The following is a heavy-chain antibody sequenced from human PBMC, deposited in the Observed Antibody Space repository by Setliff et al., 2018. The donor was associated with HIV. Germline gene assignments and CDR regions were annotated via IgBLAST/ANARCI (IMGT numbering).Heavy chain of an antibody. D-gene: IGHD3-10*01. Sequence: SETLSLTCSVSGGSMSSYCWTWIRQSAGKGLEWIGHIYSTGTTNYNSSLKSRLTMSIDTSKNQFSLGLRSLTAADTAVYYCARAFGSGSYRWFDPWGQGTLVTVSS. J-gene: IGHJ5*02. V-gene: IGHV4-4*07. CDR2: IYSTGTT. CDR3: ARAFGSGSYRWFDP. CDR1: GGSMSSYC.